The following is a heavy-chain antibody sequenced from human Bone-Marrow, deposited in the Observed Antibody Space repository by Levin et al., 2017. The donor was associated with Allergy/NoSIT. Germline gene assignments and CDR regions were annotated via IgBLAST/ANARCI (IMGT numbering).Heavy chain of an antibody. CDR2: ITPHNGDV. CDR1: GFNFATYG. J-gene: IGHJ5*02. V-gene: IGHV1-18*01. CDR3: AWDRNMMGATDFDP. Sequence: ASVKVSCKASGFNFATYGVTWLRHVPGQGLEWIGWITPHNGDVKYALKFQGRVIMTIDTPADTVYLHLWGLTTADTGLYYCAWDRNMMGATDFDPWGQGTHLSVS. D-gene: IGHD3-16*01.